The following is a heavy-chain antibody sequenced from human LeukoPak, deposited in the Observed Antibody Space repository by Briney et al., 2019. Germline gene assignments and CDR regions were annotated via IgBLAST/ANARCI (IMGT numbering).Heavy chain of an antibody. J-gene: IGHJ4*02. V-gene: IGHV1-18*01. CDR3: ARADSGGYYVAYWY. CDR1: GYTFTGYG. Sequence: ASVKVSCKASGYTFTGYGIIWVRQAPGQGLEWLGWISAYKGSTKYPQMFQGRVTVTTDTSTSTAYVELRSLRSDDTAVYYCARADSGGYYVAYWYWGQGTLVTVSS. CDR2: ISAYKGST. D-gene: IGHD3-22*01.